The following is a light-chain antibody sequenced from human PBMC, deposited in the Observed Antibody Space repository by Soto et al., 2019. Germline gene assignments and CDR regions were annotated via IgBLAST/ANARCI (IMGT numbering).Light chain of an antibody. CDR1: SSNIGTGYD. CDR2: GNT. J-gene: IGLJ3*02. CDR3: QSWDSSLSGVV. V-gene: IGLV1-40*01. Sequence: QSALTQPPSVSGAPGQRVTISCTGSSSNIGTGYDVHWYQQLPGTAPKLLIYGNTNRPSGVPDRFSGSKSGTSGSLAITGLQAEDEADDYCQSWDSSLSGVVFGGGTKLTVL.